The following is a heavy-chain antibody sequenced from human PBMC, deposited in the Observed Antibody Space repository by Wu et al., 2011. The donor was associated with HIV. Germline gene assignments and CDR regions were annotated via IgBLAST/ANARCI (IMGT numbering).Heavy chain of an antibody. Sequence: QVQLVQSGAEVKKPGSSVNVSCKASGGTFSSYAISWVRQAPGQGLEWVGGIIPLFGGANKAQKFQGRVTITADRSTSTAYLELSSLRSEDTAVYYCARVAVDLNHNXYHYYMDVWGKGTTVTVS. CDR1: GGTFSSYA. CDR3: ARVAVDLNHNXYHYYMDV. CDR2: IIPLFGGA. J-gene: IGHJ6*03. D-gene: IGHD2-15*01. V-gene: IGHV1-69*14.